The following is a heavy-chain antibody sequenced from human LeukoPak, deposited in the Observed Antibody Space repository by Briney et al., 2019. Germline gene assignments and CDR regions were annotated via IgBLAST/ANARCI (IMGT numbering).Heavy chain of an antibody. D-gene: IGHD3-10*01. Sequence: ASVKVSCTASGGTFSSYAISWVRQAPGQGLEWMGGFDPEDGETIYAQKFQGRVTMTEDTSTDTAYMELSSLRSEDTAVYYCATLCHYGSPSNWFDPWGQGTLVTVSS. CDR2: FDPEDGET. V-gene: IGHV1-24*01. J-gene: IGHJ5*02. CDR3: ATLCHYGSPSNWFDP. CDR1: GGTFSSYA.